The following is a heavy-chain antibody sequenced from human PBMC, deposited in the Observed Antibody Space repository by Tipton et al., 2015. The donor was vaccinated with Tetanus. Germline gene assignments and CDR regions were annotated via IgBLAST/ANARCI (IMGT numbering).Heavy chain of an antibody. Sequence: LSLTCTVSGGSISSSSYYWSWIRQPPGKGLEWIGYIYYSGRTNYNPSLKSRVTISVDTSKNQFSLKLSSVTAADTAVYYCARGQLLSRDWFDPWGQGTLVTVSS. CDR1: GGSISSSSYY. J-gene: IGHJ5*02. V-gene: IGHV4-61*01. CDR3: ARGQLLSRDWFDP. CDR2: IYYSGRT. D-gene: IGHD2-2*01.